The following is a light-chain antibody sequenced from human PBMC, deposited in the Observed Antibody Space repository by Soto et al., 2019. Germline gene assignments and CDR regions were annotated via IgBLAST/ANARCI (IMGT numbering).Light chain of an antibody. J-gene: IGKJ4*01. CDR3: QQYHNWPPLT. Sequence: EIVMTQSPATLSVSPGERATLSCRASQSVSRNLAWYQQKPGQAPRLLIYAACTRATGIPARFSGSGSGTEFTLTISSLQSEDFAAYYCQQYHNWPPLTFGGGTKVAIK. CDR2: AAC. V-gene: IGKV3-15*01. CDR1: QSVSRN.